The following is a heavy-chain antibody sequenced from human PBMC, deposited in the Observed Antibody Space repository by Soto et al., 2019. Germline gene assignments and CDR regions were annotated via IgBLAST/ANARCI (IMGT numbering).Heavy chain of an antibody. D-gene: IGHD1-20*01. CDR3: ARQTYKGRPPSGLDV. CDR2: IYYDGRT. Sequence: PSETLSLTCSVSGVSITSGGYYWAWIRQSPGKGLEWIGSIYYDGRTYYNPSLNGRLTILVDTSKNQFSLKLSSVTSADAAVYLCARQTYKGRPPSGLDVWGQGTTVPSP. J-gene: IGHJ6*02. V-gene: IGHV4-39*01. CDR1: GVSITSGGYY.